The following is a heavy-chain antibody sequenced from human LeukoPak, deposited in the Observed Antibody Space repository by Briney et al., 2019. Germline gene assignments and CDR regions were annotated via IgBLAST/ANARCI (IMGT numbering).Heavy chain of an antibody. V-gene: IGHV3-23*05. CDR2: SA. J-gene: IGHJ4*02. CDR3: ARVVDGY. D-gene: IGHD3-22*01. Sequence: GGSLRLSCAASGFTFSNYALSWVRQTPGKGLEWVLTSAYYADSLKGRFTISRDNSKNTLYLQINSPRAEDTAVYYCARVVDGYWGQGTLVTVSS. CDR1: GFTFSNYA.